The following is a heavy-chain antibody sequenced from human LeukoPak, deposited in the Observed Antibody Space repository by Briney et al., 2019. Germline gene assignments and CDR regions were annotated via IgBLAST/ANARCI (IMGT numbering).Heavy chain of an antibody. CDR3: ARDRDYGSGSSYYYGMDV. CDR1: GGSISSYY. CDR2: IYTSGST. V-gene: IGHV4-4*07. J-gene: IGHJ6*02. Sequence: SETLSLTCTVPGGSISSYYWSWIRQPAGKGLEWIGRIYTSGSTNYNPSLKSRVTMSVDTSKNQFSLKLSSVTAADTAVYYCARDRDYGSGSSYYYGMDVWGQGTTVTVSS. D-gene: IGHD3-10*01.